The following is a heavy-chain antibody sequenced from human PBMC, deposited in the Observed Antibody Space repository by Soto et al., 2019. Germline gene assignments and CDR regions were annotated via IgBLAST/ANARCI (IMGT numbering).Heavy chain of an antibody. CDR2: IIPIFGTA. CDR3: ARFDSGDYGFDY. Sequence: GXSVKASCTASGGPPSSYAITWGRQAPGQGLEWMGGIIPIFGTANYAQKFQGRVTITADESTSTAYMELSSLRSEDTSVYYCARFDSGDYGFDYWGQGTLVTVSS. CDR1: GGPPSSYA. J-gene: IGHJ4*02. V-gene: IGHV1-69*01. D-gene: IGHD4-17*01.